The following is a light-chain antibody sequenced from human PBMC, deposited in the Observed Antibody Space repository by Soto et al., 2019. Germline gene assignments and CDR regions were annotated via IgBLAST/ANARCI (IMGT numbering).Light chain of an antibody. Sequence: QLVLTQPPSVSGAPGQRVTISSTGSSSNIGAGYDVHWYQQLPGTAPKLLIYGNSNRPSGVPDRFSGSKSGTSASLAITGLQAEDEADYYCQSYDSSLSALFGGGTKLTVL. CDR2: GNS. J-gene: IGLJ3*02. CDR3: QSYDSSLSAL. V-gene: IGLV1-40*01. CDR1: SSNIGAGYD.